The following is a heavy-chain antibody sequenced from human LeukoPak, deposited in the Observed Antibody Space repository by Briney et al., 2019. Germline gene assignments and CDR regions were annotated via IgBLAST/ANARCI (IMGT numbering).Heavy chain of an antibody. J-gene: IGHJ6*03. CDR3: TTVPDLMVRGVPYYYYYYMDA. V-gene: IGHV3-15*01. Sequence: PGGSLRLSCAASGFTFRSYSMNWVRQAPGKGLEWVGRIKSKTDGGTTDYAAPVKGRFTISRDDSKNTLYLQMNSLKTEDTAVYYCTTVPDLMVRGVPYYYYYYMDAWGKGTTVTVSS. CDR2: IKSKTDGGTT. D-gene: IGHD3-10*01. CDR1: GFTFRSYS.